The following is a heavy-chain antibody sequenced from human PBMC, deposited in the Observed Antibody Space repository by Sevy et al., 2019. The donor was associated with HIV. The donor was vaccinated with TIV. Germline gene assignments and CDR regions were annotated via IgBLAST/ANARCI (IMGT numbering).Heavy chain of an antibody. Sequence: SETLSLTCNVSGGSISSSRHYWGWIRQSPGKSLEWIGSRFYSGGAYYNPSLQSRVTMSVDTSKNQFSLNVNSVTAADTAVYYCARHPLGNWLDHWGQGILVTVSS. CDR1: GGSISSSRHY. J-gene: IGHJ5*02. D-gene: IGHD3-16*01. CDR2: RFYSGGA. V-gene: IGHV4-39*01. CDR3: ARHPLGNWLDH.